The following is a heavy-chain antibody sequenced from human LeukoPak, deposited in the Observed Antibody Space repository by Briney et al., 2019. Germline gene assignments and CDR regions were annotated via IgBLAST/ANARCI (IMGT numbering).Heavy chain of an antibody. CDR2: IYYSGST. Sequence: SETLSLTCTVSGGSISSYYWSWIRQPPAKGLEWIGDIYYSGSTNYNPSLKSRVTISVDTSKNQFSLKLSSVTAADTAVYYCAREYCSGGSCTDYYYYGMDVWGQGTTVTVSS. J-gene: IGHJ6*02. D-gene: IGHD2-15*01. V-gene: IGHV4-59*01. CDR1: GGSISSYY. CDR3: AREYCSGGSCTDYYYYGMDV.